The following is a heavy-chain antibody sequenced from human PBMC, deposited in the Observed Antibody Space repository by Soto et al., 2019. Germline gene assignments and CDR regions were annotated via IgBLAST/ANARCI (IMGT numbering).Heavy chain of an antibody. CDR2: IVADGRSQ. CDR1: GFTFSKHG. Sequence: QVQLVESGGGVVQPGTSLRLSCAASGFTFSKHGMHWVRQAPGKGLEWMAVIVADGRSQHYADSVKGRFTISRDNSKNTLFLQMNSLRAEDTAVYYCARDDAYVDNGLDYWGQGTLVTVSS. CDR3: ARDDAYVDNGLDY. J-gene: IGHJ4*02. D-gene: IGHD4-17*01. V-gene: IGHV3-33*01.